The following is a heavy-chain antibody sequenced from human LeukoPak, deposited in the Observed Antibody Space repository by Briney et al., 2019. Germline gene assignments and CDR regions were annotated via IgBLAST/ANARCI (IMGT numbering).Heavy chain of an antibody. CDR3: ARAGDWGAGWYFDL. J-gene: IGHJ2*01. V-gene: IGHV1-18*01. CDR1: GGTFSSYA. CDR2: ISAYNDNT. Sequence: ASVKVSCKASGGTFSSYAISWVRQAPGQGLEWMGWISAYNDNTSYAQMFQDRVTMSTDTSTSTTYMELRSLRFDDTAVYYCARAGDWGAGWYFDLWGRGTLVTVSS. D-gene: IGHD3-16*01.